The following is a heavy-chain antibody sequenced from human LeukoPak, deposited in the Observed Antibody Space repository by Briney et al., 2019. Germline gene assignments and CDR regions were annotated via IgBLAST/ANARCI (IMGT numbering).Heavy chain of an antibody. V-gene: IGHV3-9*01. CDR2: ISWNSGSI. Sequence: GGSLRLSCAASGFTFDDYAMHWVRQAPGKGLEWVSGISWNSGSIGYADSVKGRFTISRDSSKNTVYLQMNSLRAEDTAVYYCARLYTLISYAFDIWGQGTMVTVSS. CDR1: GFTFDDYA. CDR3: ARLYTLISYAFDI. J-gene: IGHJ3*02. D-gene: IGHD3-22*01.